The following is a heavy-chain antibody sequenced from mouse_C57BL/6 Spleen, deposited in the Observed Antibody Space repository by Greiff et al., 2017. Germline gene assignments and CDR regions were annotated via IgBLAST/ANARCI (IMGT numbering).Heavy chain of an antibody. CDR1: GYTFTSYG. CDR3: ARLITTVGAHWYFDV. D-gene: IGHD1-1*01. V-gene: IGHV1-81*01. J-gene: IGHJ1*03. CDR2: IYPRSGNT. Sequence: VQVVESGAELARPGASVKLSCKASGYTFTSYGISWVKQRTGQGLEWIGEIYPRSGNTYYNEKFKGKATLTPDKSSSTAYMELRSLTSEDSAVYFSARLITTVGAHWYFDVWGTGTTVTVSS.